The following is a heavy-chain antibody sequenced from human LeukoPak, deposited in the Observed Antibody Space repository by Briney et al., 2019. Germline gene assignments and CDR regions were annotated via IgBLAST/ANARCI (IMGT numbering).Heavy chain of an antibody. J-gene: IGHJ3*02. V-gene: IGHV1-69*06. Sequence: ASVKVSCKASGGTFSSYAISWVRQAPGQGLEWMGGIIPIFGAANYAQKFQGRVTITADKSTSTAYMELSRLRSEDTAVYYCARAYDSSGYYDSFDAFDIWGQGTMVTVSS. CDR1: GGTFSSYA. D-gene: IGHD3-22*01. CDR3: ARAYDSSGYYDSFDAFDI. CDR2: IIPIFGAA.